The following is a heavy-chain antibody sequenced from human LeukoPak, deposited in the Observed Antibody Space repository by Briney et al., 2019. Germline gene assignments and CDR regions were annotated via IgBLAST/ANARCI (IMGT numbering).Heavy chain of an antibody. CDR3: ARGSSYGDYVVDY. J-gene: IGHJ4*02. D-gene: IGHD4-17*01. CDR2: IYSGGST. Sequence: GGSLRLFCAASGFTVSSNYMSWVRQAPGKGLEWVSVIYSGGSTYYADSVKGRFTISRDNSKNTLYLQMNSLRAEDTAVYYCARGSSYGDYVVDYWGQGTLVTVSS. V-gene: IGHV3-66*01. CDR1: GFTVSSNY.